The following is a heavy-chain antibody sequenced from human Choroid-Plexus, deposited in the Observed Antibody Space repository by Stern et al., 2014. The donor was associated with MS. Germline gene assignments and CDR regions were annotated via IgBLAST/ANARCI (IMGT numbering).Heavy chain of an antibody. CDR3: ARDQRGITIFGVVTDYYYLGMDV. CDR2: INTNTGGT. D-gene: IGHD3-3*01. V-gene: IGHV1-2*02. J-gene: IGHJ6*02. CDR1: GYIFTGYY. Sequence: MQLVESGAEVKKPGASVKVSCKTSGYIFTGYYIHWVRQAPGQGLEWMAWINTNTGGTKYAKKLQARVPMSRDTSISTAYVELSSLTSDDTAVYYCARDQRGITIFGVVTDYYYLGMDVWGQGTTVTVSS.